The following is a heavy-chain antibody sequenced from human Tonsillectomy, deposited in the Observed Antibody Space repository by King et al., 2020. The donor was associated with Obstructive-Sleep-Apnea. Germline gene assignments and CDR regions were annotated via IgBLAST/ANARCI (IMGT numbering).Heavy chain of an antibody. CDR2: ISWNSGSM. Sequence: VQLVESGGGLVQPGRSLRLSCAASGFIFDDYAMHWVRQAPGKGLEWVSSISWNSGSMGFADAVKGRITISRDNAKNSLYLQMNSLRAEDTALYYCAKDLGGSGCEGGMDVWGQGTTVTVSS. V-gene: IGHV3-9*01. D-gene: IGHD6-19*01. CDR1: GFIFDDYA. J-gene: IGHJ6*02. CDR3: AKDLGGSGCEGGMDV.